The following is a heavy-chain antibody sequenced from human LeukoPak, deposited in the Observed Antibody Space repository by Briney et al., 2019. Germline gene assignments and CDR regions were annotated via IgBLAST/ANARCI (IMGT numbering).Heavy chain of an antibody. Sequence: ASVKVSCKASGYTFTGYYMHWVRQAPGQGLEWMGWINPNSGGTNYAQKFQGRVTMTRDTSISTAYMELSRLRSDDTAVYYCARTVSTDYYDSSGYDYWGQGTLVTVSS. J-gene: IGHJ4*02. CDR1: GYTFTGYY. D-gene: IGHD3-22*01. CDR3: ARTVSTDYYDSSGYDY. CDR2: INPNSGGT. V-gene: IGHV1-2*02.